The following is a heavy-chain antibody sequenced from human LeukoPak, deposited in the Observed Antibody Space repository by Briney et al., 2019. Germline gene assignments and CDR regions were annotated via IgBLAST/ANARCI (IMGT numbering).Heavy chain of an antibody. CDR2: INWNGGNT. Sequence: GGSLRLSCAASGFTFDDYGMSWVRHAPGKGLEWVSGINWNGGNTVYVDSVKGRFTISRDNAKNSLYLQMNSLRVEDTALYYCARALSNYVDYYYYYYMDVWGKGTTVTVSS. CDR3: ARALSNYVDYYYYYYMDV. V-gene: IGHV3-20*04. CDR1: GFTFDDYG. J-gene: IGHJ6*03. D-gene: IGHD4-11*01.